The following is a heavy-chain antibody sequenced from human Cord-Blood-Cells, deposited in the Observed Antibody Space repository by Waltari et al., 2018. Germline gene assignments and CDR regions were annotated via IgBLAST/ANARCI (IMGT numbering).Heavy chain of an antibody. CDR2: IYSGGST. J-gene: IGHJ3*02. CDR1: GFPVSSNY. V-gene: IGHV3-53*02. Sequence: EVQLVETGGGLIQPGGSLRLSCAASGFPVSSNYMSWVRQAPGKGLEWVSVIYSGGSTDYADSVKGRFTISRDNSKNTLYLQMNSLRAEDTAVYYCARDIAFDIWGQGTMVTVSS. CDR3: ARDIAFDI.